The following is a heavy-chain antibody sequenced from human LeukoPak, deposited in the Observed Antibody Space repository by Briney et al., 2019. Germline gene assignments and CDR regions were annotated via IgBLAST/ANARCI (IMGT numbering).Heavy chain of an antibody. CDR1: GFNFSSYA. Sequence: GGSLRLSCAASGFNFSSYAMSWVRQAPGKGLEWVSAISGSGGSTYYADSVKGRFTISRDNSKNTLYLQMNSLRAEGTAVYYCAKDGSSSWYVDYYYYGMDVWGQGTTVTVSS. CDR3: AKDGSSSWYVDYYYYGMDV. CDR2: ISGSGGST. V-gene: IGHV3-23*01. D-gene: IGHD6-13*01. J-gene: IGHJ6*02.